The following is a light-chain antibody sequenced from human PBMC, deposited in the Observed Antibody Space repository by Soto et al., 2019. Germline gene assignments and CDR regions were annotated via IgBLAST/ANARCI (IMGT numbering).Light chain of an antibody. Sequence: QSVLTQPPSASGSPGQSVTISCAGASSDVGGYNYVSWYQQHPGKAPKVMICEVSKRPSGVPDRFSGSKSGNTASLTVSGLQLENGADYYSSSYAGPNLVVFGGGPRLTVL. CDR1: SSDVGGYNY. J-gene: IGLJ2*01. CDR3: SSYAGPNLVV. V-gene: IGLV2-8*01. CDR2: EVS.